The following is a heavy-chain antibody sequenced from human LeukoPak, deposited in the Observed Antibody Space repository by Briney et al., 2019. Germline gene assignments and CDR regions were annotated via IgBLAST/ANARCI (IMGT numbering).Heavy chain of an antibody. CDR1: GFTFSKYD. Sequence: PGGSLRLSCAASGFTFSKYDMHWVSQARGKGVEWDSGIGTAGDIYYPGSVKGRFTISRENAKNSLYLQVNSLRAGDTAVYYCARDRGRYYMDVWGKGTTVTISS. J-gene: IGHJ6*03. V-gene: IGHV3-13*01. CDR3: ARDRGRYYMDV. D-gene: IGHD6-25*01. CDR2: IGTAGDI.